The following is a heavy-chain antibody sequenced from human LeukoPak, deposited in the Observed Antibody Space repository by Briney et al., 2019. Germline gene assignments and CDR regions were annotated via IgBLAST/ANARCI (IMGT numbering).Heavy chain of an antibody. CDR1: GYNFSNYW. Sequence: GESLKISCKGFGYNFSNYWIGWVRQIPGKGLEWMGTIHPGDSSTRYSPSLQGQVTILSDKSINTAYLQWSSLKASDTAMYYCARRQCSGGSCYYFDSWGQGTLVTVSS. CDR3: ARRQCSGGSCYYFDS. D-gene: IGHD2-15*01. V-gene: IGHV5-51*01. J-gene: IGHJ4*02. CDR2: IHPGDSST.